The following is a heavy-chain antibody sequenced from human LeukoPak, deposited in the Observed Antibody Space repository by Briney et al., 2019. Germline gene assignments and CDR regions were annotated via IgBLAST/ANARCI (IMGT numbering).Heavy chain of an antibody. J-gene: IGHJ4*02. V-gene: IGHV1-8*03. CDR3: ARLRGYCSSTSCYSYFDY. CDR1: GYTFTSYD. D-gene: IGHD2-2*01. CDR2: MNPNSGNT. Sequence: ASVKVSCKASGYTFTSYDTNWVRQATGQGLEWMGWMNPNSGNTGYAQKFQGRVTITRNTSISTAYMELSSLRSEDTAVYYCARLRGYCSSTSCYSYFDYWGQGTLVTVSS.